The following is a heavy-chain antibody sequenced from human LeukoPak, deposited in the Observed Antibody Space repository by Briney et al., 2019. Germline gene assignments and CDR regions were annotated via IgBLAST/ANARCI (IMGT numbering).Heavy chain of an antibody. CDR1: GRSISSYY. J-gene: IGHJ5*02. Sequence: PSDPLSLICSVSGRSISSYYWSWLRQPAGKGLEGIGCIHTSWNTNYNPSLKSRVTISVDKPKIHFSLKLSSVTAADTAVYYCARGLVGTTGEQNWFDPWGQGTLVTVSS. CDR2: IHTSWNT. CDR3: ARGLVGTTGEQNWFDP. V-gene: IGHV4-4*07. D-gene: IGHD1-26*01.